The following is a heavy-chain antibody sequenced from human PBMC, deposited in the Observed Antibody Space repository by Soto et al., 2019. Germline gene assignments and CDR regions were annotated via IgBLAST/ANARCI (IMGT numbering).Heavy chain of an antibody. J-gene: IGHJ5*02. D-gene: IGHD4-17*01. CDR2: ISAYNGNT. CDR3: AREVRDYVDYDPQIENWFDP. Sequence: QVQLVQSGAEVKKPGASVKVSCKASGYTFTSYGISWVRQAPGQGLEWMGWISAYNGNTNYAQKLQGRVTMTTDTDTSTAYMELRSLRSDDTAVYYCAREVRDYVDYDPQIENWFDPWGQGTLVTVSS. V-gene: IGHV1-18*01. CDR1: GYTFTSYG.